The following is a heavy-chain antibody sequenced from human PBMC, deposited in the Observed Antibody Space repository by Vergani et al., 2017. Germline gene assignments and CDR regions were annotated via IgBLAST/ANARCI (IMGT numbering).Heavy chain of an antibody. D-gene: IGHD3-10*01. CDR2: IIPILGIA. CDR1: GGTFSSYT. CDR3: ARGIISWNGYYYGMDV. Sequence: QVQLVQSGAEVKKPGSSVKVSCKASGGTFSSYTISWVRQAPGQGLEWMGRIIPILGIANYAQKFQGRVTITADISTSTAYMELSSLRSEDTAVYYCARGIISWNGYYYGMDVWGQGTTVTVSS. J-gene: IGHJ6*02. V-gene: IGHV1-69*02.